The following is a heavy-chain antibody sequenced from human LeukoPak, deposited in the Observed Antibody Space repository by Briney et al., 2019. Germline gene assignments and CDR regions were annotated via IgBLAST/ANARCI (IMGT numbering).Heavy chain of an antibody. CDR2: ISGSGGST. CDR3: AKDQSTPWGSGWPDAFDI. CDR1: GFTFSSYA. V-gene: IGHV3-23*01. J-gene: IGHJ3*02. D-gene: IGHD6-19*01. Sequence: GGSLRLSCAASGFTFSSYAMSWVRQAPGKGLEWVSAISGSGGSTYYADSVKGRFTISRDNSKNTLYLQMNSLRAEDTAVYYCAKDQSTPWGSGWPDAFDIWGQGTMVTVSS.